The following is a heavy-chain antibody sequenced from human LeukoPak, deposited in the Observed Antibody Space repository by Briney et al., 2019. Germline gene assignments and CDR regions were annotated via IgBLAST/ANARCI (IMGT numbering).Heavy chain of an antibody. Sequence: PGGSLRLSCAASGFTFSSYSMNWVRQAPGKGLEWVSSISSSSSYIYYADSVKGRFTISRDNAKNSLYLQMNSLRAEDTAVYYCARGGEMATIGYYYYYYMDVWGKGTTVTVSS. CDR2: ISSSSSYI. D-gene: IGHD5-24*01. CDR1: GFTFSSYS. V-gene: IGHV3-21*01. J-gene: IGHJ6*03. CDR3: ARGGEMATIGYYYYYYMDV.